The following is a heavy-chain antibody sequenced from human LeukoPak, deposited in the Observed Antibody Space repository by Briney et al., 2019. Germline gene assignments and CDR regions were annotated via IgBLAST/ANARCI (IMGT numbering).Heavy chain of an antibody. J-gene: IGHJ6*02. CDR1: GGSISSYY. Sequence: SETLSLTCTVSGGSISSYYWSWLRQSAGKGLEWIGRIYSSGSTNYNPSFTSRVTMSVDTSKNQFSLRLSSVTAADTAVYYCARDPRAVDVWGQGTRVTVSS. CDR3: ARDPRAVDV. CDR2: IYSSGST. V-gene: IGHV4-4*07.